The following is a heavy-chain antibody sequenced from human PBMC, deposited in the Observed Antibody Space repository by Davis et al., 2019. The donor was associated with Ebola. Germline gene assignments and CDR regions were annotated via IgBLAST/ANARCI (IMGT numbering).Heavy chain of an antibody. V-gene: IGHV3-30*18. CDR3: AKGFLETYYDFWSGPGY. Sequence: PGGSLRLSCAASGFTFSSYGMHWVRQAPGKGLEWVAVISYDGTNKYYADSVKGRFTISRDNSKNTLYLQMNSLRAEDTAVYYCAKGFLETYYDFWSGPGYWGQGTLVTVSS. CDR1: GFTFSSYG. D-gene: IGHD3-3*01. CDR2: ISYDGTNK. J-gene: IGHJ4*02.